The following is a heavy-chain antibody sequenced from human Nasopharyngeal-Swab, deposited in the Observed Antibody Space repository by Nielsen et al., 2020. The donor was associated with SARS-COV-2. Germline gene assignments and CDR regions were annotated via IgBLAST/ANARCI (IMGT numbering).Heavy chain of an antibody. Sequence: SETLSLTCTVSGGSISSYYWSWIRQPPGKGLEWIGYIYYSGSTNYNPSLKSRVTTSVDTSKNQFSLKLSSVTAADTAVYYCARTGHLDIVVVPAALWAFDIWGQGTMVTVSS. CDR1: GGSISSYY. CDR3: ARTGHLDIVVVPAALWAFDI. D-gene: IGHD2-2*03. CDR2: IYYSGST. V-gene: IGHV4-59*01. J-gene: IGHJ3*02.